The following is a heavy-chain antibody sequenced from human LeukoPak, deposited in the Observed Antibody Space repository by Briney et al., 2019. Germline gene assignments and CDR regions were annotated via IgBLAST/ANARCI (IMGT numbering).Heavy chain of an antibody. CDR2: VSGSGGST. V-gene: IGHV3-23*01. Sequence: GGSLRLSCAASGFTFSSYAMSWVRQAPGKGLEWVSAVSGSGGSTYYADSVKGRFTISRDNSKNTLYLQMNSLRAEDTAVYYCAKQYYYDSSGYYRLGSAFDIWGQGTMVTVSS. J-gene: IGHJ3*02. CDR1: GFTFSSYA. CDR3: AKQYYYDSSGYYRLGSAFDI. D-gene: IGHD3-22*01.